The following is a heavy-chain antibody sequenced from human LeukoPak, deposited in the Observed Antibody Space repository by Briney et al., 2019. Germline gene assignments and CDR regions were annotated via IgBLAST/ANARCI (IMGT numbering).Heavy chain of an antibody. CDR1: GFTFSSYA. CDR2: ISGSGGST. D-gene: IGHD3-10*01. Sequence: GGSLRLSCAASGFTFSSYAMSWVRQAPGKGLEWVSAISGSGGSTYYADSVKGRFTISRDNSKNTLYLQMNSLRAEDTAVYYCAKCTRMVRGVIGVFDIWGQGTMVTVSS. CDR3: AKCTRMVRGVIGVFDI. J-gene: IGHJ3*02. V-gene: IGHV3-23*01.